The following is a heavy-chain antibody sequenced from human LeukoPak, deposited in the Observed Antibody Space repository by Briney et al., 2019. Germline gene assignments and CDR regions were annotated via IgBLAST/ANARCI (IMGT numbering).Heavy chain of an antibody. J-gene: IGHJ4*02. Sequence: PSETLSLTCTVSGGSISLYYWSWIRQPAGKGLEWIGRIFSSGSTNYNPSLKGRVIISVDTSKNQFSLKLSSVTAADTAVYYCARLWFRAVAAPNFDYWGQGTLVTVSS. D-gene: IGHD6-19*01. V-gene: IGHV4-4*07. CDR3: ARLWFRAVAAPNFDY. CDR1: GGSISLYY. CDR2: IFSSGST.